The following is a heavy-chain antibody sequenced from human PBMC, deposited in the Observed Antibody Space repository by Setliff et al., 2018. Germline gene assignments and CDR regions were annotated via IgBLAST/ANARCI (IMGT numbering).Heavy chain of an antibody. J-gene: IGHJ4*02. CDR1: GYTFTSYA. CDR2: INAGNGNT. Sequence: GASVKVSCKASGYTFTSYAMHWVRQAPGQRLEWMGWINAGNGNTKYSQKFQGRVTITRDTSASTAYMELSSLRSEDTAVYYCARSYPIGYCSGCSCYVLDYWGQGTLVTVSS. D-gene: IGHD2-15*01. CDR3: ARSYPIGYCSGCSCYVLDY. V-gene: IGHV1-3*01.